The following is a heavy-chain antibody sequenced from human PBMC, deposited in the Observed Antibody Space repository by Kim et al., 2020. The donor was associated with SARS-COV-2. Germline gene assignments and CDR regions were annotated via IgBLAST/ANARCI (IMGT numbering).Heavy chain of an antibody. V-gene: IGHV3-7*01. CDR1: GFTFSSYW. J-gene: IGHJ4*02. CDR2: IKQDGSEK. Sequence: GGSLRLSCAASGFTFSSYWMSWVRQAPGKGLEWVANIKQDGSEKYYVDSVKGRFTISRDNAKNSLYLQMNSLRAEDTAVYYCARDSVQWLVVSDYWGQGTLVTVSS. D-gene: IGHD6-19*01. CDR3: ARDSVQWLVVSDY.